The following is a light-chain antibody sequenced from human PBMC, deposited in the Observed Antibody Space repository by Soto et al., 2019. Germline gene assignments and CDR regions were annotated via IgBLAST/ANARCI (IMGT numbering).Light chain of an antibody. CDR1: QSVPSDS. CDR3: QHYVIATRT. Sequence: EIVLTQSPATLSVSPGEEAILSCRASQSVPSDSLAWYQHKPGQAPRLLIYATSTKATGVPARFGGSATGTDFTLSVNALHPEDFAVYYCQHYVIATRTFGPGNKLEVK. V-gene: IGKV3D-20*02. CDR2: ATS. J-gene: IGKJ1*01.